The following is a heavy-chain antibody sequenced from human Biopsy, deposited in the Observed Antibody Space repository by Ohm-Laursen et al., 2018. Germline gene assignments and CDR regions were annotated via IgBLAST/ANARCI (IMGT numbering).Heavy chain of an antibody. CDR2: ISHSGNT. V-gene: IGHV4-38-2*01. CDR3: ARHPTGFWFDP. J-gene: IGHJ5*02. CDR1: GFSISSGHY. Sequence: TLSLTCAVFGFSISSGHYWAWIRQPPGKGLEWIGTISHSGNTYYNPSLKSRVTISVDTSTNQFPLKVSSVTAADTALYFCARHPTGFWFDPWGHGTLVTVSS.